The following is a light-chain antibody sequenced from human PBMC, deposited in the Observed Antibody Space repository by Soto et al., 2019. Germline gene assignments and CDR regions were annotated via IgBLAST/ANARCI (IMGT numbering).Light chain of an antibody. V-gene: IGKV3-15*01. CDR2: GAS. CDR3: QQYNKCPLT. CDR1: QTVWST. Sequence: EIVMTQSPCTLSVSPGERATLSCRASQTVWSTLDWYQQRPGKAPRLLIYGASTRATGIPARFIGSGSGTEVTPNSSSLLSDDFAVNYCQQYNKCPLTFGGGTKVEMK. J-gene: IGKJ4*01.